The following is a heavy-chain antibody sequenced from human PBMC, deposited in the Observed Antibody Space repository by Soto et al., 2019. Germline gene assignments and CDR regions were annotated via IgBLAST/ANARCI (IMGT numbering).Heavy chain of an antibody. CDR2: IGTAGDT. V-gene: IGHV3-13*01. D-gene: IGHD3-9*01. CDR3: ARGYDILTGTTLFDY. CDR1: GFTFSSYD. J-gene: IGHJ4*02. Sequence: GGSLRLSCAASGFTFSSYDMHWVRQATGKGLERVSAIGTAGDTYYPGSVKGRFTISRENAKNSLYLQMNSLRAEDTAVYYCARGYDILTGTTLFDYWGQGTLVTVSS.